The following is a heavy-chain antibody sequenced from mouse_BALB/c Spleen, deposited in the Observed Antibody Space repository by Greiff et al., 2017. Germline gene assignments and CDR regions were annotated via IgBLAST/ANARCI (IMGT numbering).Heavy chain of an antibody. CDR3: TRRRRQGYFDV. Sequence: QVQLQQSGAELVKPGASVKLSCKASGYTFTSYYMYWVKQRPGQGLEWIGEINPSNGGTNFNEKFKSKATLTVDKSSSTAYMQLSSLTSEDSAVYYCTRRRRQGYFDVWGAGTTVTVSS. J-gene: IGHJ1*01. CDR1: GYTFTSYY. D-gene: IGHD1-2*01. CDR2: INPSNGGT. V-gene: IGHV1S81*02.